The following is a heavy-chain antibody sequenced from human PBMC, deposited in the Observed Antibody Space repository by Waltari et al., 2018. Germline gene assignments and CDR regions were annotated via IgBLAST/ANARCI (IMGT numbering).Heavy chain of an antibody. Sequence: QVQLVESGGGVVQPGKSLKLSCAASGFTFSNHAMHWVRQAPGKGLDWVAVRSSDGKYDYDSDSVRGRFTISRDNSKNTLYLQMDNLRAGDTAVYYCARDRGSHCSSSSCYDTFDYWGQGTLVTVSS. V-gene: IGHV3-30*01. CDR1: GFTFSNHA. CDR3: ARDRGSHCSSSSCYDTFDY. D-gene: IGHD2-2*01. CDR2: RSSDGKYD. J-gene: IGHJ4*02.